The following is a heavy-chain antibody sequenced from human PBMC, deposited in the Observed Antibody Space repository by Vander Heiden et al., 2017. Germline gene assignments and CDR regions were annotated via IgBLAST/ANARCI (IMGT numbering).Heavy chain of an antibody. D-gene: IGHD6-19*01. CDR3: TTDQAFWGQWLTIEYFQH. J-gene: IGHJ1*01. CDR1: GFTFSNAW. V-gene: IGHV3-15*01. CDR2: IKSKTDGGTT. Sequence: EVQLVESGGGLVKPGGSLRLSCAASGFTFSNAWMSWVRQAPGKGLEWVGRIKSKTDGGTTDYAAPVKGRFTISRDDSKNTLYLQMNSLKTEDTAVYYCTTDQAFWGQWLTIEYFQHWGQGTLVTVSS.